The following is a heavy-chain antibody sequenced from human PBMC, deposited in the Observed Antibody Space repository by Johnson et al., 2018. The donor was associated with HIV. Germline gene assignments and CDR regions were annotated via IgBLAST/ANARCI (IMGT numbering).Heavy chain of an antibody. CDR3: ARERYCSSTSCYFSRPPDAFDI. J-gene: IGHJ3*02. V-gene: IGHV3-30*04. CDR2: ISYDGSDK. Sequence: QVQLVESGGGVVQPGRSLRLSCAGSGFTFSSYAFHWVRQAPAKGLEWVAAISYDGSDKYHADSVKGRFTIPRDSSKNTLYLQMNSLRAEDTAVYYCARERYCSSTSCYFSRPPDAFDIWGQGTMVTVSS. D-gene: IGHD2-2*01. CDR1: GFTFSSYA.